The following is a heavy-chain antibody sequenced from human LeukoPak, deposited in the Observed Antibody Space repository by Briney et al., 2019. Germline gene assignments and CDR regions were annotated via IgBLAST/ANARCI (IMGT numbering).Heavy chain of an antibody. CDR3: ARAFRAAGTLAAFDI. V-gene: IGHV4-31*03. D-gene: IGHD6-13*01. CDR2: IYYSGST. J-gene: IGHJ3*02. Sequence: SQTLSLTCTVSGGSISSGGYYWSWIRQHPGKGLEWIGYIYYSGSTYYNPSLKSRVTISVDTSKNQFSLKLSSVTAADTAVYYCARAFRAAGTLAAFDIWGQGTMATVSS. CDR1: GGSISSGGYY.